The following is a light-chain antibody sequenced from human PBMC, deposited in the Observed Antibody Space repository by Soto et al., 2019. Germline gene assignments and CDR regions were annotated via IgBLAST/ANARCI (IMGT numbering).Light chain of an antibody. J-gene: IGLJ2*01. CDR2: YDS. Sequence: SYELTQPPSVSVAPGKTARITCGGNNIGSKSVHWYQQKPGQAPVLVIYYDSDRPSGIPERFSGSNSGNTATLTISRVEAGDEADYYCQVWDSSRDHPGVVCGGGTKVTVL. CDR1: NIGSKS. CDR3: QVWDSSRDHPGVV. V-gene: IGLV3-21*04.